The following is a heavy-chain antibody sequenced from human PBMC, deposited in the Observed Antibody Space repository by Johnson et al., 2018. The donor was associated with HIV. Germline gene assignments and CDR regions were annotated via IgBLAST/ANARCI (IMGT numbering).Heavy chain of an antibody. CDR3: ARDWYCGGDCYLLLDI. D-gene: IGHD2-21*01. CDR1: GLTLSRCD. CDR2: ISYDGSNR. V-gene: IGHV3-30*19. J-gene: IGHJ3*02. Sequence: QVQLVESGGGVVQPGRSLRLSCAASGLTLSRCDMHWDRQAPGKGLEWVAVISYDGSNRYYADSVKGRLTISRDNAKNSLYLQMNSLRAEDTAVYYCARDWYCGGDCYLLLDIWGQGTMVTVSS.